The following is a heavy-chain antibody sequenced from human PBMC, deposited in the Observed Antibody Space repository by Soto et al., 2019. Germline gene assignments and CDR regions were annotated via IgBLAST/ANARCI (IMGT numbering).Heavy chain of an antibody. CDR2: ISGSGGST. CDR1: GFTFSSYA. D-gene: IGHD3-3*01. Sequence: PGGSLRLSCAASGFTFSSYAMSWVRQAPGKGLEWVSAISGSGGSTYYADSVKGRFTISRDNSKNTLYLQMNSLRAEDTAVYYCAKDLGVVIIVASDYFDYWGQGTLVTVSS. J-gene: IGHJ4*02. CDR3: AKDLGVVIIVASDYFDY. V-gene: IGHV3-23*01.